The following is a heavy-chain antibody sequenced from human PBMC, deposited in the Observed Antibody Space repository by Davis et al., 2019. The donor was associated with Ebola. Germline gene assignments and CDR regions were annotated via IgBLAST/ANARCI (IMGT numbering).Heavy chain of an antibody. CDR2: INHSGST. D-gene: IGHD4-17*01. CDR1: GGSFSGYY. Sequence: SETLSLTCAVYGGSFSGYYWSWIRQPPGKGLEWIGEINHSGSTNYNPSLKSRVTISVDTSKNQFSLKLGSVTAADTAVYYCARGQGYGDYWYFDLWGRGTLVTVSS. J-gene: IGHJ2*01. CDR3: ARGQGYGDYWYFDL. V-gene: IGHV4-34*01.